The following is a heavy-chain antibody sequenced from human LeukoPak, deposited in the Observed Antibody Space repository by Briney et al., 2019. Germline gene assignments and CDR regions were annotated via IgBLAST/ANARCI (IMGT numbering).Heavy chain of an antibody. CDR3: ARSGVFSGYDAFDI. V-gene: IGHV4-4*09. CDR1: GGSTSSYS. D-gene: IGHD3-9*01. J-gene: IGHJ3*02. Sequence: SETLSLTCTVSGGSTSSYSWSWIRQPPGKGLEWIGYIYHRGSTNYNPSLKSRITVSVDTSKSQFSLKVTSVTAADTAVYYCARSGVFSGYDAFDIWGQGTMVTVSS. CDR2: IYHRGST.